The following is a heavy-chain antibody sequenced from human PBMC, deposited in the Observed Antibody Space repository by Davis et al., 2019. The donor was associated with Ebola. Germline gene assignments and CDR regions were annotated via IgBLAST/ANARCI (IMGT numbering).Heavy chain of an antibody. V-gene: IGHV1-69*13. J-gene: IGHJ6*04. CDR3: ASPLDDSSGYYYEYGMDV. Sequence: SVKVSCKASGGTFSSYAISWVRQAPGQGLEWMGGIIPIFGTANYAQMFQGRVTITADESTSTAYMELSSLRSEDTAVYYCASPLDDSSGYYYEYGMDVWGKGTTVTVSS. CDR1: GGTFSSYA. CDR2: IIPIFGTA. D-gene: IGHD3-22*01.